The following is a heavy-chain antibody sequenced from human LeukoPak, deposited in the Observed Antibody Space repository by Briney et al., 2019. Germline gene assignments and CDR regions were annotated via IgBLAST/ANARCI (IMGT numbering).Heavy chain of an antibody. J-gene: IGHJ4*02. CDR2: IWYDGSNK. CDR3: ARDSAADRSWELLFDY. CDR1: GFTFSGYG. Sequence: SGGSLRLSCAASGFTFSGYGMHWVRQAPGKGLEWVAVIWYDGSNKYYADSVKGRFTTSRDNSKNTLYLQMNSLRAEDTAVYYCARDSAADRSWELLFDYWGQGTLVTVSS. V-gene: IGHV3-30*19. D-gene: IGHD1-26*01.